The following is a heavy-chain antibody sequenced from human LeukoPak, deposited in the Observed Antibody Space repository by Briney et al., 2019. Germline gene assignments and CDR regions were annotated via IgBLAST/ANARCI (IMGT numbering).Heavy chain of an antibody. V-gene: IGHV3-48*01. D-gene: IGHD6-19*01. Sequence: PGGSLRLSCAASGFTFSSYSMNWVRQAPGKGLEWVSYISSDSNTIYYADSVKGRFTISRDNAKNSLYLQMNSLRAEDTAVYYCARVAVAQGAPDYWGQGTLVTVSS. CDR2: ISSDSNTI. CDR3: ARVAVAQGAPDY. CDR1: GFTFSSYS. J-gene: IGHJ4*02.